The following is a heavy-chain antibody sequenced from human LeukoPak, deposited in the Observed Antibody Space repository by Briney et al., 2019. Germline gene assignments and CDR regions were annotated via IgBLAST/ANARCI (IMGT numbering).Heavy chain of an antibody. D-gene: IGHD1/OR15-1a*01. V-gene: IGHV4-61*01. CDR1: GGSVSSENFY. CDR2: IYYTGNT. Sequence: SETLSLTCTVSGGSVSSENFYWSWIRQPPGKGLEWIGYIYYTGNTNYNPSLRSRVTISVDTSKNQFSLKLSSVTAADTAVYHCATKQWVPYYFHYWGQGSLVTVSS. J-gene: IGHJ4*02. CDR3: ATKQWVPYYFHY.